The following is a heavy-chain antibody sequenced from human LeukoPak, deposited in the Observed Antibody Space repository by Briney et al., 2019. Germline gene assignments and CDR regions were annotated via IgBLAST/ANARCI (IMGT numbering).Heavy chain of an antibody. V-gene: IGHV3-33*01. CDR1: GFTFSSYG. CDR2: IWYDGSNK. D-gene: IGHD2-2*01. CDR3: ARDSSSTSCYDY. J-gene: IGHJ4*02. Sequence: PGRSLRLSCAASGFTFSSYGMPCVRQAPGKGGEWVGVIWYDGSNKYYADSVKGRFTISRDNSKNTLYLQMNSLRAEDTAVYYCARDSSSTSCYDYWGQGTLVTVSS.